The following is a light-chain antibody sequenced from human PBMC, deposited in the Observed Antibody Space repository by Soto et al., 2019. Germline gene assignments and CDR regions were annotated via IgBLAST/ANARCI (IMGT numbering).Light chain of an antibody. Sequence: QSALTQPPSASGSPGQSVTISCTGTSSDVGDYKYVSWYQQHPGEAPKLMIYEVSKRPSGVPDRFSGPKSGNTASLTVSGLQAEDEADYYCSSYAGSNSYVFGTGTKVTVL. CDR2: EVS. CDR3: SSYAGSNSYV. CDR1: SSDVGDYKY. V-gene: IGLV2-8*01. J-gene: IGLJ1*01.